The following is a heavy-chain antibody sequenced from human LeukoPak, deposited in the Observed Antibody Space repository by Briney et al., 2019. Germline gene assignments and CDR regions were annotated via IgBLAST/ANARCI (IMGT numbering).Heavy chain of an antibody. D-gene: IGHD6-19*01. Sequence: GGSLRLSCAASGFTFSSYGMHWVRQAPGKGLEWVAVISYDGSNKYYADSVEGRFTISRDNSKNTLYLQMNSLRAEDTAVYYCAKDDKSKIAVAPGCWGQGTLVTVSS. V-gene: IGHV3-30*18. CDR2: ISYDGSNK. CDR3: AKDDKSKIAVAPGC. J-gene: IGHJ4*02. CDR1: GFTFSSYG.